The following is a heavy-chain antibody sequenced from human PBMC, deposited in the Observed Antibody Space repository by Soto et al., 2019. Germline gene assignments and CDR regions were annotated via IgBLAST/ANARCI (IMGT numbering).Heavy chain of an antibody. CDR3: ARVQSTGTVS. J-gene: IGHJ5*02. CDR2: INGDGSIT. Sequence: WWSLRLSCSASVFTRSSHWMHWGRQAPGKGLVWVSRINGDGSITTYADSVKGRFTISRDNAKNTLYLQMNSLRAEDTAVYYCARVQSTGTVSWGQGNMVTVSS. D-gene: IGHD1-1*01. V-gene: IGHV3-74*01. CDR1: VFTRSSHW.